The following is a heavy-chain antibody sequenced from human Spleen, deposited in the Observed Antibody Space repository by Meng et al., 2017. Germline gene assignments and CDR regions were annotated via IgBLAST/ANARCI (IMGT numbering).Heavy chain of an antibody. D-gene: IGHD3-10*01. CDR1: GFTFSSYS. CDR3: ETGELAGARIDY. J-gene: IGHJ4*02. Sequence: GESLKISCAASGFTFSSYSMNWVRQAPGKGLEWVSSISSSSSYIYYADSVKGRFTISRDNAKNSLYLQMNSLRAEDTAVYYCETGELAGARIDYWGQGTLVTVSS. CDR2: ISSSSSYI. V-gene: IGHV3-21*01.